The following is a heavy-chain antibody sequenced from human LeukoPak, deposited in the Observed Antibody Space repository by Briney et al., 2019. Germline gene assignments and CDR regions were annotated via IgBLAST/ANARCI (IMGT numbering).Heavy chain of an antibody. CDR1: GYTFTGYY. V-gene: IGHV1-2*02. CDR2: INPNAGGT. D-gene: IGHD6-19*01. CDR3: ALSGIAVAGTLDY. J-gene: IGHJ4*02. Sequence: ASVKVSCKASGYTFTGYYLHWVRQAPGQGLEYMGWINPNAGGTNYTQKFQGRVAMTRDTSISTAYMELSRLRSEDTAVYYCALSGIAVAGTLDYWGQGTLVTVSS.